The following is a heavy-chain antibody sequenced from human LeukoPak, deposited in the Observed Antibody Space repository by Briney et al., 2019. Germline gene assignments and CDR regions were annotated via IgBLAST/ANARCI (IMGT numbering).Heavy chain of an antibody. CDR2: IYTSGST. CDR3: ARDSGGYDYAYYYYYMDV. V-gene: IGHV4-4*07. CDR1: GGSISSYY. Sequence: SETLSLTCTVSGGSISSYYWSWIRQPAGKGLEWIGRIYTSGSTNYNPSLKSRVTISVDTSKNQFSLKLSSVTAADTAVYYCARDSGGYDYAYYYYYMDVWGKGTTVTISS. D-gene: IGHD5-12*01. J-gene: IGHJ6*03.